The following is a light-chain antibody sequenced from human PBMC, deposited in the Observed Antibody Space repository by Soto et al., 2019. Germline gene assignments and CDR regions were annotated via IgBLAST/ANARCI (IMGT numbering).Light chain of an antibody. V-gene: IGKV3-15*01. Sequence: EILMTQSPATLPVSPGERATLSCRASQSVSSNLAWYQQKPGQAPRLLIYGPSTRATGIPARFSGSGSGTEFTLTISRLQSEDFAVYFCQQYNNWPRTFGQGNKV. CDR1: QSVSSN. CDR2: GPS. CDR3: QQYNNWPRT. J-gene: IGKJ1*01.